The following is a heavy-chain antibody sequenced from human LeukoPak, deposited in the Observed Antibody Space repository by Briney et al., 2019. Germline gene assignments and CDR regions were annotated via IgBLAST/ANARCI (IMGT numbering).Heavy chain of an antibody. CDR1: GFTFSDYD. J-gene: IGHJ4*02. D-gene: IGHD3-10*01. CDR3: AKTTYGSGSPFDY. V-gene: IGHV3-30*02. Sequence: GGSLRLSCAASGFTFSDYDMHWVRQAPGKGLEWVAFIRSDGSNKDYADSVKGRFSISRDNSKNTLYLQVNSLRPADTAMYYCAKTTYGSGSPFDYRGQGTLVTVSS. CDR2: IRSDGSNK.